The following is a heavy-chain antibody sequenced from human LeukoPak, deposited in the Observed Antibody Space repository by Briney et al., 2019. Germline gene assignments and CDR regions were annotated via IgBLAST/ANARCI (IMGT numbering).Heavy chain of an antibody. D-gene: IGHD6-13*01. CDR1: GFAFSSYD. V-gene: IGHV3-21*01. Sequence: PGGSLRLSCAASGFAFSSYDMNWVRQAPGKGLEWVSSISDRSTYIYYADSLKGRFTISRDSAKNSLCLQIDSLRVEDTAVYYCARGVRIAVADYWGQGTLVTVSS. CDR3: ARGVRIAVADY. CDR2: ISDRSTYI. J-gene: IGHJ4*02.